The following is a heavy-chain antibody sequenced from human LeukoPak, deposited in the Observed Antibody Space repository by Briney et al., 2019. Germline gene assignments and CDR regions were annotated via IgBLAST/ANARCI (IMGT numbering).Heavy chain of an antibody. Sequence: KTSGTLSLTCAVSGGSISSSNWWSWVRQPPGKGLEWIGRIHTTGNTNYNPSLKSRVNMSVDTSKNQLSLRLTSVTAADTAVYYCARFFCQLNTCYTHFDYWGQGTLVTVSS. V-gene: IGHV4-4*02. CDR3: ARFFCQLNTCYTHFDY. CDR1: GGSISSSNW. D-gene: IGHD2-2*02. CDR2: IHTTGNT. J-gene: IGHJ4*02.